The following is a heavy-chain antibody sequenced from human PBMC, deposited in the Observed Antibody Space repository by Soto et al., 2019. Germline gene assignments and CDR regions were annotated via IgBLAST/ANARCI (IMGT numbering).Heavy chain of an antibody. V-gene: IGHV3-23*01. J-gene: IGHJ4*02. CDR3: VKDRSSSDWYGYFDY. CDR1: GFTFSTYA. Sequence: GGSLRLSCAASGFTFSTYAMSWVRQAPGKGLEWVSAISDSGYNTYYADSVKGRFTFSRDNSKNTLSLQMNSLRAEDTAMYYCVKDRSSSDWYGYFDYWGQGTMVTVYS. CDR2: ISDSGYNT. D-gene: IGHD6-19*01.